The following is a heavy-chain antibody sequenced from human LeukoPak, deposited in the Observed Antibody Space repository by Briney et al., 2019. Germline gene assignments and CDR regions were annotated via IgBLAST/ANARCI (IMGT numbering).Heavy chain of an antibody. CDR2: ISSSSSYT. D-gene: IGHD3-16*01. V-gene: IGHV3-11*06. J-gene: IGHJ1*01. Sequence: KPGGSLRLSCAASGLTFSDYYMSWIRQAPGKGLEWVSYISSSSSYTNYADSVKGRFTISRDDAKNSLYLQMNSLRAEDTAVYYRARGHYELWYWGQGTLVTVSS. CDR1: GLTFSDYY. CDR3: ARGHYELWY.